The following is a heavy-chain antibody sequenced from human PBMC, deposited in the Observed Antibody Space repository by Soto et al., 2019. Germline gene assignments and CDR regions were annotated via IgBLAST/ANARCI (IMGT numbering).Heavy chain of an antibody. CDR3: AKDPSSGFAMENYFDY. CDR2: ISGSSTST. Sequence: EVQLSGSGGGLVQPGGSLRLSCAASGFTFSSYAMSWFRQAPGKGLEWVSAISGSSTSTYYADSVKGRFTISRDNSKNTLYLQMHRLRAEDTAVYYCAKDPSSGFAMENYFDYWGQGTLVTVSS. V-gene: IGHV3-23*01. CDR1: GFTFSSYA. J-gene: IGHJ4*02. D-gene: IGHD3-10*01.